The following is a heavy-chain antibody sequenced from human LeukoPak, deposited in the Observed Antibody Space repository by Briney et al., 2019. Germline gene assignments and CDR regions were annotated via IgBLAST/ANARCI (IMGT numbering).Heavy chain of an antibody. V-gene: IGHV5-51*01. CDR1: GYNFPSNW. Sequence: GESLRISGKGSGYNFPSNWIGWVRQMPGKGLEWMGIIYPGDSDTRYSPSFQGQVTISADKSISTAYLHWSSLKASDTAMYYCARLPSGWYEDYWGQGTLVTVSS. CDR2: IYPGDSDT. J-gene: IGHJ4*02. CDR3: ARLPSGWYEDY. D-gene: IGHD6-19*01.